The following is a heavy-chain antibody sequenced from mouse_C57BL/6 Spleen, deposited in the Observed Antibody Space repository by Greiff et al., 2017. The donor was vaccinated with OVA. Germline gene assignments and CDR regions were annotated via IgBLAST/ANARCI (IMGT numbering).Heavy chain of an antibody. J-gene: IGHJ4*01. CDR2: IYPGSGST. V-gene: IGHV1-55*01. Sequence: QVQLQQSGAELVKPGASVKMSCKASGYTFTSYWITWVKQRPGQGLEWIGDIYPGSGSTNYNEKFKSKATLTVDTSSSTAYMQLSSLTSEDSAVYYCAREEDWYYAMDYWGQGTSVTVSS. CDR3: AREEDWYYAMDY. CDR1: GYTFTSYW.